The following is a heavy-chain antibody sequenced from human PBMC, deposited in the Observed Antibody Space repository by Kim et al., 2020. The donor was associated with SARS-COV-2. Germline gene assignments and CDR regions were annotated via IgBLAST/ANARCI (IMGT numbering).Heavy chain of an antibody. CDR3: ARERGEGLWFGESTKHFDY. V-gene: IGHV4-34*01. Sequence: SETLSLTCAVYGGSFSGYYWSWIRQPPGKGLEWIGEINHSGSTNYNPSLKSRVTISVDTSKNQFSLKLSSVTAADTAVYYCARERGEGLWFGESTKHFDYWGQGTLVTVSS. D-gene: IGHD3-10*01. J-gene: IGHJ4*02. CDR2: INHSGST. CDR1: GGSFSGYY.